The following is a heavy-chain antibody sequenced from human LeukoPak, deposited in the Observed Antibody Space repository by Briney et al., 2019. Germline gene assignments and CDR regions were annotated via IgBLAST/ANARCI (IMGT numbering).Heavy chain of an antibody. J-gene: IGHJ3*02. D-gene: IGHD6-19*01. CDR3: ARGGGSGWYWNDAFDI. CDR2: IWYDGSNK. V-gene: IGHV3-33*01. CDR1: GFTFSSYG. Sequence: PVGSLRLSCAASGFTFSSYGMHWVRQAPGKGLEWVAVIWYDGSNKYYADSVKGRFTISRDNSKNTLYLQMNSLRAEDTAVYYCARGGGSGWYWNDAFDIWGQGTMVTVSS.